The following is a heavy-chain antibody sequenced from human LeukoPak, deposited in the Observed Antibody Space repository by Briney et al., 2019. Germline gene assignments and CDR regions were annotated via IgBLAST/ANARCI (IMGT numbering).Heavy chain of an antibody. J-gene: IGHJ4*02. CDR2: ISGSGDST. V-gene: IGHV3-23*01. CDR1: GFSFSIYA. Sequence: GGSLRLSCAASGFSFSIYAMNWVRQAPGKGLEWVSVISGSGDSTDYADSVEGRFTSSRDNSKNILFLQMASLRAEDTALYYCAKSMFVNIEKGGGIARWGQETLVTVSS. D-gene: IGHD2/OR15-2a*01. CDR3: AKSMFVNIEKGGGIAR.